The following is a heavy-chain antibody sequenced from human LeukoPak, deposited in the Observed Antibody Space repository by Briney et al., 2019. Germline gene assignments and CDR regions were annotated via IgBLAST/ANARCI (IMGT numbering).Heavy chain of an antibody. Sequence: GGSLRLSCAASGFTFSSYAMSWVRQAPGKGLEWVSAISGSGGSTYYADSVKGRFTISRDNSKNTLYLQMNSLRAEDTAVYYCAKDRPNYYGNNGHYYRRDGDSWGQGTLVTVSS. D-gene: IGHD3-22*01. V-gene: IGHV3-23*01. J-gene: IGHJ5*01. CDR3: AKDRPNYYGNNGHYYRRDGDS. CDR1: GFTFSSYA. CDR2: ISGSGGST.